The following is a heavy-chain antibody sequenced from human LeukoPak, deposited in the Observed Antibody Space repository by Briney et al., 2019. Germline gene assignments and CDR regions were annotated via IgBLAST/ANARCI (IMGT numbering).Heavy chain of an antibody. D-gene: IGHD3-10*01. Sequence: PGGSLRLSCAASGFTFSSYSMNWVRQAPGKGLEWVSSISSSSSYIYYADSVKGRFTISRDNAKSSLYLQMNSLRAEDTAVYYCARDSVPRFDPWGQGTLVTVSS. J-gene: IGHJ5*02. CDR2: ISSSSSYI. V-gene: IGHV3-21*01. CDR3: ARDSVPRFDP. CDR1: GFTFSSYS.